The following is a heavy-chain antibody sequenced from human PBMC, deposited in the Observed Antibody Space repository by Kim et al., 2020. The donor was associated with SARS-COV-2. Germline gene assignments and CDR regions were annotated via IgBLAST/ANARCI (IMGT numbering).Heavy chain of an antibody. Sequence: SQTLSLTCAISGDSVSSNSAARNWIRQSPSRGLEWLGRTYYRSKWYNDYAVSVKSRITINPDTSKNQFSLQLNSVTPEDTAVYYCARETAARPPASPYYFDYWGQGTLVTVSS. CDR2: TYYRSKWYN. J-gene: IGHJ4*02. CDR1: GDSVSSNSAA. CDR3: ARETAARPPASPYYFDY. D-gene: IGHD6-6*01. V-gene: IGHV6-1*01.